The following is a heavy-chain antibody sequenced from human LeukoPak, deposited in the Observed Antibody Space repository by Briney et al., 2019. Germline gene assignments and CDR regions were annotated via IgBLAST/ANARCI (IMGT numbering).Heavy chain of an antibody. CDR1: GGTFSSYA. CDR3: ARTPNSSSWYGAFDI. D-gene: IGHD6-13*01. CDR2: IIPILGIA. Sequence: ASEKVSCKASGGTFSSYAISWVRQAPGQGLEWMGRIIPILGIANYAQKFQGRVTITADKSTSTAYMELSSLRSEDTAVYYCARTPNSSSWYGAFDIWGQGTMVTVSS. J-gene: IGHJ3*02. V-gene: IGHV1-69*04.